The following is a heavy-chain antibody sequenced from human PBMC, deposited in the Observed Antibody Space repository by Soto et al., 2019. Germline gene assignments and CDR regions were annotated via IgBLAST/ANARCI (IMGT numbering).Heavy chain of an antibody. J-gene: IGHJ4*02. Sequence: EVQLVESGGGLVQPGGSLRLSCAASGFTFSTYWMHWVRQAPGKGLVWVSRIKGDGANIGYAESVKGRFTISRDNAKNTLYRQMNSLRAEGTAVDYCVRDLESCGGDCLLVWGQGTLVTVSS. CDR2: IKGDGANI. D-gene: IGHD2-21*01. CDR1: GFTFSTYW. CDR3: VRDLESCGGDCLLV. V-gene: IGHV3-74*01.